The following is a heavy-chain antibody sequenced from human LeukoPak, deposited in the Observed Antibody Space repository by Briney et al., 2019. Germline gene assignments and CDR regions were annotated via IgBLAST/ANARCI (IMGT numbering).Heavy chain of an antibody. J-gene: IGHJ3*01. Sequence: PSETLSLTCTVSGVSLSRSFYYWGWIRQPPGKGLEWIGNIYYRGDTYYNPSLKSRLTISVDTSKNQFSLKLSSVSAADTAVYYRARRPNLPSDYGDYWRFDLWGQGKMIIVSS. D-gene: IGHD4-17*01. CDR1: GVSLSRSFYY. CDR2: IYYRGDT. V-gene: IGHV4-39*01. CDR3: ARRPNLPSDYGDYWRFDL.